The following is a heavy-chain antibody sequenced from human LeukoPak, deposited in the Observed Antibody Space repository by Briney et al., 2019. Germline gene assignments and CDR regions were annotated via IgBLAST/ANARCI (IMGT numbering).Heavy chain of an antibody. D-gene: IGHD3-16*01. CDR3: ARDLGNPGGGFDY. Sequence: SVKVSCKASGGTFSSYAISWARQAPGQGLEWMGGIIPIFGTANYAQKFQGRVTITADESTSTAYMELSSLRSEDTAVYYCARDLGNPGGGFDYWGHGTLVTVSS. CDR2: IIPIFGTA. J-gene: IGHJ4*01. V-gene: IGHV1-69*13. CDR1: GGTFSSYA.